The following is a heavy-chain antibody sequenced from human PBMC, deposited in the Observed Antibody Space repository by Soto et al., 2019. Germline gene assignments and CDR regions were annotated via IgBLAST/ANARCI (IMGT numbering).Heavy chain of an antibody. J-gene: IGHJ4*02. CDR1: GFTFRDDW. CDR2: INSDGSTT. Sequence: GGTLRLSCAASGFTFRDDWMHWVRQAPGKGLVWVSRINSDGSTTTYADSVKGRFTISRDNAKSTLYLQLNSLRAEDTALYYCARGYSSGPDYWGQGTLVTVSS. V-gene: IGHV3-74*01. CDR3: ARGYSSGPDY. D-gene: IGHD6-19*01.